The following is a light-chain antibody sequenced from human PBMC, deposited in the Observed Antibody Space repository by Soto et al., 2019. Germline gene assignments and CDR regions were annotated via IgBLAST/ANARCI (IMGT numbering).Light chain of an antibody. J-gene: IGKJ3*01. V-gene: IGKV1-39*01. CDR3: QQSYSTPKT. CDR2: AAS. Sequence: DIQMTQSPSSLSASIGDRVTITCRASQNIGSFLNLYQQKPGEAPKLLIYAASSLQSGVPSRFSGSGSGTDFTLTISSLQPEDFATYYYQQSYSTPKTFGPGTKVDIK. CDR1: QNIGSF.